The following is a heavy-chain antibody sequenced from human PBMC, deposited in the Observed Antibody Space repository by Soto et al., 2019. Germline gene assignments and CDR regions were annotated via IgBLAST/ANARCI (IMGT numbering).Heavy chain of an antibody. Sequence: GGSLRLSCAASVFTFSSYAMSWVRQAPGKGLEWVSAISGSGGSTYYADSVKGRFTISRDNSKNTLYLQMNSLRAEDTAVYYCANVDTAMVIYGMDVWGQGTTVTVS. J-gene: IGHJ6*02. V-gene: IGHV3-23*01. CDR1: VFTFSSYA. D-gene: IGHD5-18*01. CDR2: ISGSGGST. CDR3: ANVDTAMVIYGMDV.